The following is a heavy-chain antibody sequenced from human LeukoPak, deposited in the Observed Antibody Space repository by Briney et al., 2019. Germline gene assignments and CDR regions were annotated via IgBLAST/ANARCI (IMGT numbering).Heavy chain of an antibody. J-gene: IGHJ4*02. CDR1: GGSISSSSYY. CDR2: IYYSGST. D-gene: IGHD3-9*01. Sequence: SETLSLTCTVSGGSISSSSYYWGWIRQPPGKGLEWIGSIYYSGSTYYNPSLKSRVTISVDTSKNQFSLKLSSVTAADTAVYYCARVGYDTLLPGDYWGQGTLVTVSS. CDR3: ARVGYDTLLPGDY. V-gene: IGHV4-39*07.